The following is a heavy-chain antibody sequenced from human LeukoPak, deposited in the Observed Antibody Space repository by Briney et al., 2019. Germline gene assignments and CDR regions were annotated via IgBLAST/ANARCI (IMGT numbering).Heavy chain of an antibody. V-gene: IGHV4-39*07. CDR3: ASSDYDSSAFTFYY. D-gene: IGHD3-22*01. CDR1: GGSISSSSYY. J-gene: IGHJ4*02. Sequence: ASETLSLTCTVSGGSISSSSYYWGWIRQPPGKGLEWIGSIYYSGSTYYNPSLKSRVTISVDTSKNQFSLKLSSVTAADTAVYYCASSDYDSSAFTFYYWGQGTLVTVSS. CDR2: IYYSGST.